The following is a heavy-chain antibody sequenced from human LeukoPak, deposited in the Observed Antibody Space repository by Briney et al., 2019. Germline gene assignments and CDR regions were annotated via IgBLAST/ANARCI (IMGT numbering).Heavy chain of an antibody. CDR1: GFIFSDYN. V-gene: IGHV3-48*01. J-gene: IGHJ4*02. D-gene: IGHD4-17*01. CDR2: ISSSSSTI. CDR3: ARPPMTTVTFFDY. Sequence: PGGSLRLSCAASGFIFSDYNMNWVRQAPGKGLEWVSYISSSSSTIYYADSVKGRFTISRDNAKNSLYLHMNSLRAEDTAEYFCARPPMTTVTFFDYWGQGTLVTVSS.